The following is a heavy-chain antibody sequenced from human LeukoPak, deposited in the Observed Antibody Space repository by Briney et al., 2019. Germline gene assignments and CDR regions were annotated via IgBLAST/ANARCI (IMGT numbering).Heavy chain of an antibody. Sequence: ASVKVSCKASGYTFTGYYMHWVRQAPGQGLEWMGWINPNSGGTNYAQKFQGRVTMTRDTSISTVYMELSRLRSDDTAVYYCARSQSRDGYSSPPFIWGQGTMVTVSS. CDR2: INPNSGGT. V-gene: IGHV1-2*02. CDR3: ARSQSRDGYSSPPFI. D-gene: IGHD5-24*01. J-gene: IGHJ3*02. CDR1: GYTFTGYY.